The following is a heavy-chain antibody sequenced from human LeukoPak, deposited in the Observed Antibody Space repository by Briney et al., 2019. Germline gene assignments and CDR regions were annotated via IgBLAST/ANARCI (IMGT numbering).Heavy chain of an antibody. CDR2: INAGNGNT. J-gene: IGHJ5*02. D-gene: IGHD4-17*01. CDR3: ARSFDGDYLTGFDP. CDR1: GYTFTSYA. Sequence: ASVKVSCKASGYTFTSYAMHWGRQAPGQRLEWMGGINAGNGNTKYSQKFQGRVTITRDTSASTAYMELSSLRSEDTAVYYCARSFDGDYLTGFDPWGQGTLVTVSS. V-gene: IGHV1-3*01.